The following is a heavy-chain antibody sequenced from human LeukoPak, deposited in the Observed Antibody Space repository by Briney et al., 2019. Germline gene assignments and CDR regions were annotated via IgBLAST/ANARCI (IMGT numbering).Heavy chain of an antibody. CDR3: ARRSSYRGSGSYNRFDP. Sequence: SETLSLTCTVSGGSISSYYWSWIRQPPGKGLEWIGYIYYSGSTNYNPSLKSRVTISVDTSKNQFSLKLSSVTAADTAVYYCARRSSYRGSGSYNRFDPWGQGTLVTVSS. J-gene: IGHJ5*02. D-gene: IGHD1-26*01. CDR2: IYYSGST. V-gene: IGHV4-59*12. CDR1: GGSISSYY.